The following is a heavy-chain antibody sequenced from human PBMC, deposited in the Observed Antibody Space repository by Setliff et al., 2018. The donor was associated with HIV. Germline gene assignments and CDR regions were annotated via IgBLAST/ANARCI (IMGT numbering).Heavy chain of an antibody. V-gene: IGHV4-34*01. Sequence: SXTLSXXXAVYGESXSGYYWSWIRQPPGKGLEWIGEINHSGSTNYXXXLKSRXTMXXDTSKNQXSLKLTSVTAXXXAALYXXARKDLGSGNYYGYYYXXDVXXXGTTVTVSS. J-gene: IGHJ6*03. D-gene: IGHD3-10*01. CDR2: INHSGST. CDR3: XARKDLGSGNYYGYYYXXDV. CDR1: GESXSGYY.